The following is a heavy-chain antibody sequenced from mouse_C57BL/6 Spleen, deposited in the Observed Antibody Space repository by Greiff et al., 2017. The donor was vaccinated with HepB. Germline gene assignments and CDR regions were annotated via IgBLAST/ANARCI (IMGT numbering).Heavy chain of an antibody. CDR2: IDPETGGT. Sequence: VQLQQSGAELVRPGASVTLSCKASGYTFTDYEMHWVKQTPVHGLEWIGAIDPETGGTSYNQKFKGKAILTADKSSSTAYMELRSLTSEDSAVYYCTRVSTVGWYFDVWGTGTTVTVAS. D-gene: IGHD1-1*01. V-gene: IGHV1-15*01. J-gene: IGHJ1*03. CDR1: GYTFTDYE. CDR3: TRVSTVGWYFDV.